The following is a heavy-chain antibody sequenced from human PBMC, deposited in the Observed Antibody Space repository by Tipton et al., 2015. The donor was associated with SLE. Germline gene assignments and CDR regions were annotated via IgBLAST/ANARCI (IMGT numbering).Heavy chain of an antibody. CDR2: IYNPGST. Sequence: LRLSCTVSGVSISSYYWSWIRQPPGKGLEWIGTIYNPGSTYYNPSLKSRVTISVDTSKNQFSLKLSSVTAADTAVYYCARCVDISTITHFDYWGQGTLVTASS. J-gene: IGHJ4*02. CDR1: GVSISSYY. V-gene: IGHV4-59*08. D-gene: IGHD5-24*01. CDR3: ARCVDISTITHFDY.